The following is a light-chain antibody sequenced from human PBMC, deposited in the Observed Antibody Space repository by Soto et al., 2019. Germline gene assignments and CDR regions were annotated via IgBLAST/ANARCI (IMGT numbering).Light chain of an antibody. J-gene: IGLJ2*01. Sequence: QSALTQPASVSGSPGQSITISCTGSSSDIGDYNYVSWYQQYPGKVPKLIIYEVKNRPSGISPRYSGAKSGNTASLTISGLQAEDEADYYCSSYTSYTTVIFGGGTKVTVL. CDR3: SSYTSYTTVI. CDR1: SSDIGDYNY. CDR2: EVK. V-gene: IGLV2-14*01.